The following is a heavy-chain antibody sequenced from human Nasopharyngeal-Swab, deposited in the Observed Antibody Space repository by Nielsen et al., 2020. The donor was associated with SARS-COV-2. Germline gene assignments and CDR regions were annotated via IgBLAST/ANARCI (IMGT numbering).Heavy chain of an antibody. CDR2: IYYSGST. J-gene: IGHJ5*02. V-gene: IGHV4-39*07. Sequence: RQDPGKGLEWIGSIYYSGSTYYNPSLKSRVTISVDTSKNQFSLKLSSVTAADTAVYYCASSSWDNWFDPWGQGTLVTVSS. CDR3: ASSSWDNWFDP. D-gene: IGHD6-13*01.